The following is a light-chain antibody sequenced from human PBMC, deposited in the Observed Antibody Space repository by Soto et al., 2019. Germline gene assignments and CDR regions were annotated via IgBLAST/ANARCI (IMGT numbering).Light chain of an antibody. V-gene: IGKV3-15*01. CDR3: QQYNNWPGT. Sequence: EIVMTQSPATLSVSPGERATLSCRASQRVSSNLAWYQQKPGQAPRVLIYGASTRATGIPARFSGSGSGTEFTLTISSLQSEDFAVYYCQQYNNWPGTFGQGT. J-gene: IGKJ1*01. CDR2: GAS. CDR1: QRVSSN.